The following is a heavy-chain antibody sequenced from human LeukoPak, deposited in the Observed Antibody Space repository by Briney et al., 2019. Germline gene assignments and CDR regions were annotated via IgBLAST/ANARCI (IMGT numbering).Heavy chain of an antibody. Sequence: LAGGSLRLSCAASGFTFSSYWMHWVRQAPGKGLVWVSRINSDGGSTSYADSVKGRFTNSRDNAKNTLYAQMTGLRCEDTAVYCCASLRAAVAGTGIIGWGQGTLVTVSS. CDR1: GFTFSSYW. CDR3: ASLRAAVAGTGIIG. V-gene: IGHV3-74*01. D-gene: IGHD6-19*01. J-gene: IGHJ4*02. CDR2: INSDGGST.